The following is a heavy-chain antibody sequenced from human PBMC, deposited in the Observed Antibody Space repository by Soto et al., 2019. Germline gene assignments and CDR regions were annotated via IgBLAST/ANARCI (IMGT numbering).Heavy chain of an antibody. CDR1: GGSISSSTPYY. D-gene: IGHD3-16*01. J-gene: IGHJ4*02. Sequence: QLQLQESGPELLKPSETLSLTCIVSGGSISSSTPYYWAWIRQPPGKGLEWIGSINYRGTAYYTTSLTSRLTLSVDTSKYQFPLSVNSVTAADTSVYYCARLSYCYYDGCIFDYWGQGTLVTVSS. CDR2: INYRGTA. CDR3: ARLSYCYYDGCIFDY. V-gene: IGHV4-39*01.